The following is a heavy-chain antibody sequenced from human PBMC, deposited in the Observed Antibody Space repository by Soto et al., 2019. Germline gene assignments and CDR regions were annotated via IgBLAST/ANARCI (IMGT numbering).Heavy chain of an antibody. CDR2: IYYSGST. CDR3: ASRPAYDSSGYFYFDY. Sequence: PSETLSLTCTVSGGSISSGGYYWSWIRQHPGKGLEWIGYIYYSGSTYYNPSLKSRVTISVDTSKNQFSLKLSSVTAADTAVYYCASRPAYDSSGYFYFDYWGQGTLVTVSS. CDR1: GGSISSGGYY. J-gene: IGHJ4*02. D-gene: IGHD3-22*01. V-gene: IGHV4-31*03.